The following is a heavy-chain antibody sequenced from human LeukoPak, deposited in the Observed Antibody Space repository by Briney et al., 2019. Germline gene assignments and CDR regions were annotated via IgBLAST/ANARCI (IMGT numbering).Heavy chain of an antibody. CDR2: IYTSGST. CDR1: GGSISSYY. D-gene: IGHD3-9*01. V-gene: IGHV4-4*07. Sequence: PSETLSLTCTVSGGSISSYYWSWIRQPAGKGLEWIGRIYTSGSTNYNPSLKSRVTMSVDTSKNQFSLKLSSVTAADTAVYYCARDSRYYDILTGYYRNAFDIWGQGTMVTVSS. J-gene: IGHJ3*02. CDR3: ARDSRYYDILTGYYRNAFDI.